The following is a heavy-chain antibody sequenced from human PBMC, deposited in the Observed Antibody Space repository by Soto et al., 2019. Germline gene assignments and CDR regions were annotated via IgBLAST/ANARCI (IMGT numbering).Heavy chain of an antibody. CDR3: AKCGLGCYYSV. J-gene: IGHJ6*01. CDR2: INQDGSAK. V-gene: IGHV3-7*03. D-gene: IGHD3-10*01. CDR1: EVMFNTHW. Sequence: HPXGSLALSCVASEVMFNTHWMSWVRQAPGKGLEWVASINQDGSAKKYGKSVEGRFTISRDNDKNSLYLQMNNLSADDTAVYYCAKCGLGCYYSVWGPGATVTVSS.